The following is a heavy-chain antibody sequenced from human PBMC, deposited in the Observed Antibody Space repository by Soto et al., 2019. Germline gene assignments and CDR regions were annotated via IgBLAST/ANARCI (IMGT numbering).Heavy chain of an antibody. Sequence: SETLSLTCFVSGGSVTSHHWCWIRQFPGQGLQWIAYTSYTGNTNYNPALQSRVTISMDTSKIQLFRKLTSMTAADTAVYYSASDMHAVLTHHFDPWGQGTPVTVSS. CDR1: GGSVTSHH. CDR3: ASDMHAVLTHHFDP. D-gene: IGHD1-20*01. CDR2: TSYTGNT. J-gene: IGHJ5*02. V-gene: IGHV4-59*02.